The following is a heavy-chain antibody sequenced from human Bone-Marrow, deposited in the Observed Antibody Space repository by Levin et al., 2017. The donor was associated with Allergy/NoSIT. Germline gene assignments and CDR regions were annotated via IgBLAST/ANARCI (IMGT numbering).Heavy chain of an antibody. CDR1: GFTFSSYG. Sequence: GGSLRLSCAASGFTFSSYGMHWVRQAPGKGLEWVAVIWYDGSNKYYADSVKGRFTISRDNSKNTLYLQMNSLRAEDTAVYYCARGLVVPAAMHYYYYYMDVWGKGTTVTVSS. V-gene: IGHV3-33*01. D-gene: IGHD2-2*01. CDR2: IWYDGSNK. J-gene: IGHJ6*03. CDR3: ARGLVVPAAMHYYYYYMDV.